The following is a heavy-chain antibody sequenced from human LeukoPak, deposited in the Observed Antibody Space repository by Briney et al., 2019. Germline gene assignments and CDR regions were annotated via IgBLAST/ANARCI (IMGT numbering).Heavy chain of an antibody. CDR2: IRYDGSNK. CDR1: GFTFSSYG. V-gene: IGHV3-30*02. J-gene: IGHJ3*02. Sequence: PGGSLRLSCAASGFTFSSYGMHWVRQAPGKGLEWVAFIRYDGSNKYYADSVKGRFTISRDNSKNTLYLQMNSLRAEDTAVYYCAREGTTIFGVVKDDAFDIWGQGTMVTVSS. D-gene: IGHD3-3*01. CDR3: AREGTTIFGVVKDDAFDI.